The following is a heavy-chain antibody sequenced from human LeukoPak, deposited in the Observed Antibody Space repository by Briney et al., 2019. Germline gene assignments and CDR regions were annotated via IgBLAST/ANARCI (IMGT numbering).Heavy chain of an antibody. CDR1: GYTFTGYY. V-gene: IGHV1-2*02. D-gene: IGHD6-19*01. CDR3: ATSSGWKSNIDY. CDR2: INPNTGGT. Sequence: ASVKVSCKASGYTFTGYYIHWVRQAPGQGLEWMGWINPNTGGTTNAQKFQGRVTMTRDTSISTAYMELSRLRSDDTAVFYCATSSGWKSNIDYWGQGTLVTVSS. J-gene: IGHJ4*02.